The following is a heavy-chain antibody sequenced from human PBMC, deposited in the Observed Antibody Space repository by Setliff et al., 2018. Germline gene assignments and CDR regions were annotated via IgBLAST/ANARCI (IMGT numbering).Heavy chain of an antibody. CDR1: GFTFSNNW. V-gene: IGHV3-74*01. J-gene: IGHJ3*02. CDR3: AKEYYSDSSGYYRGPAAFDI. Sequence: GESLKISCAASGFTFSNNWIHWLRQPPGKGLEWVSRIDNDGSSTSYADSVKGRFTISRDNAKNTLYLQMNSLRAEDTAVYYCAKEYYSDSSGYYRGPAAFDIRGQGTVVTVSS. D-gene: IGHD3-22*01. CDR2: IDNDGSST.